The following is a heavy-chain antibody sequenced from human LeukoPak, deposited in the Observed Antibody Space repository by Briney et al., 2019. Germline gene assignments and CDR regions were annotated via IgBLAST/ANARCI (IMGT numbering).Heavy chain of an antibody. CDR1: GFSLSTSGMC. V-gene: IGHV2-70*11. Sequence: SGPTLVNPTQTLTLTCTFSGFSLSTSGMCVNWIRQPPGKALEWLARIDWDDDKYYNTSLKTRLTISKATSKNQVVLTMTNMDPVDTATYYCARMQRTAPGRGYYYYTMDVWGQGTTVTVSS. D-gene: IGHD6-13*01. CDR2: IDWDDDK. J-gene: IGHJ6*02. CDR3: ARMQRTAPGRGYYYYTMDV.